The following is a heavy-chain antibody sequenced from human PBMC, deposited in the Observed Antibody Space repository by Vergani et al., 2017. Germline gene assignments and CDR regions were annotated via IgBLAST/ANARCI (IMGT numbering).Heavy chain of an antibody. V-gene: IGHV1-2*02. CDR2: INPNSGGT. CDR1: GYTFTGYY. J-gene: IGHJ6*03. Sequence: QVQLVQSGAEVKKPGASVKVSCKASGYTFTGYYMHWVRQAPGQGLEWMGWINPNSGGTNYAQKFQGRVTMTRDTSISTAYMELSRLRSDDTAVYYCARALDSWYGNYYYYMDVWGKGTTVTVSS. CDR3: ARALDSWYGNYYYYMDV. D-gene: IGHD6-13*01.